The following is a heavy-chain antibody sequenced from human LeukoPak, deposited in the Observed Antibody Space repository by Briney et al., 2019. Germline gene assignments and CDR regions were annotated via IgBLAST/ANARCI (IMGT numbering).Heavy chain of an antibody. Sequence: SETLSLTCTVSGGSISSGDYYWSWIRQPPGKGLEWIGYIYYSGSTYYNPSLKSRVTISVDTSKNQFSLKLSSVTAADTAVYYCARDSGRGVGYCSGGSCCVIDIWGQGTMVTVSS. CDR3: ARDSGRGVGYCSGGSCCVIDI. D-gene: IGHD2-15*01. CDR1: GGSISSGDYY. CDR2: IYYSGST. V-gene: IGHV4-30-4*01. J-gene: IGHJ3*02.